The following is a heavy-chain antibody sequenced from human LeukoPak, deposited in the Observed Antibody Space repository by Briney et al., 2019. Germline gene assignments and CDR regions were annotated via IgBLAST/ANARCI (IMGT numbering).Heavy chain of an antibody. D-gene: IGHD4-11*01. V-gene: IGHV3-30-3*01. J-gene: IGHJ4*02. Sequence: PWGSLRLSCAASGFTFSSYTMHWVRQAPGKGLEWAAVISYDGNNKYYADSVKGRFTISRDNSKNTLYLQMNSLRAEDTAVYYCARDVGLATVTTGGHWGQGTLVTVSS. CDR1: GFTFSSYT. CDR3: ARDVGLATVTTGGH. CDR2: ISYDGNNK.